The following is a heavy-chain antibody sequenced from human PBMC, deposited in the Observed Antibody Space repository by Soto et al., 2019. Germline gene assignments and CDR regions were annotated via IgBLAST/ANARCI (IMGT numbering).Heavy chain of an antibody. CDR3: ARDPGIAAAGNWFDP. CDR2: INPSGGST. CDR1: GYTFTSYY. Sequence: ASVKVSCKASGYTFTSYYMHWVRQAPGQGLEWMGIINPSGGSTSYAQKFQGRVTMTRDTSTSTVYMELGSLRSEDTAVYYCARDPGIAAAGNWFDPWGQGTLVTVSS. J-gene: IGHJ5*02. D-gene: IGHD6-13*01. V-gene: IGHV1-46*01.